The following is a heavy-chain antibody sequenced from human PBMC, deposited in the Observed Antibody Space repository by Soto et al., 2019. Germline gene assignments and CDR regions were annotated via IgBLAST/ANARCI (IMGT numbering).Heavy chain of an antibody. CDR3: ARIGYCSSTSCYTWFDP. J-gene: IGHJ5*02. CDR1: GYSFTSYW. D-gene: IGHD2-2*02. CDR2: IDPSDSYT. Sequence: XECMKISFKGSGYSFTSYWISWVRQIPGKGLEWMGRIDPSDSYTNYSPSFQGHVTISADKSISTAYLQWSSLKASDTAMYYCARIGYCSSTSCYTWFDPWGQGTLVTVSS. V-gene: IGHV5-10-1*01.